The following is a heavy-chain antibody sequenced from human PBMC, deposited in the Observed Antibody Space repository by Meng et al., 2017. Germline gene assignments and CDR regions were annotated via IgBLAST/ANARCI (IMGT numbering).Heavy chain of an antibody. Sequence: GESLKISCAASGFTFSSYAMHWVRQAPGKGLEWVAVISYDGSNKYYADSVKGRFTISRDNSKNTLYLQMNSLRAEDTAVYYCAREGHCSGGSCYSYYYYGMDVWGQGTTVTVSS. CDR3: AREGHCSGGSCYSYYYYGMDV. V-gene: IGHV3-30*07. D-gene: IGHD2-15*01. CDR2: ISYDGSNK. CDR1: GFTFSSYA. J-gene: IGHJ6*02.